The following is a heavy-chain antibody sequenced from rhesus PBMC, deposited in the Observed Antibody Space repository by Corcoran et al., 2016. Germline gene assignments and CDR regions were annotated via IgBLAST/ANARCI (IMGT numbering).Heavy chain of an antibody. D-gene: IGHD2-21*01. CDR3: ARAYCTGSGCYFDY. CDR1: GGSISSNY. J-gene: IGHJ4*01. V-gene: IGHV4-165*01. Sequence: QVQLQESGPGLVKPSETLSLTCAVSGGSISSNYWSWIRQPPGKGLEWIWYISGSSGSTYYHPSLKSRVTISTDTSKNQFSLKLSSVTAADTAVYYCARAYCTGSGCYFDYWGQGVLVTVSS. CDR2: ISGSSGST.